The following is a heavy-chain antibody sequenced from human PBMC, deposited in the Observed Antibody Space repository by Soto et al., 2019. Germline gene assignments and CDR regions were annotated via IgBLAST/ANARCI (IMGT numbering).Heavy chain of an antibody. Sequence: SETLSLTCAVYGGSFSGYYWGWIRQPPGKGLEWIGEINHSGSTNYNPSLKSRVTISVDTSKNQFSLKLSSVTAADTAVYYCARGIAAAGTQTVFDYWGQGTLVTVSS. CDR2: INHSGST. V-gene: IGHV4-34*01. D-gene: IGHD6-13*01. CDR1: GGSFSGYY. CDR3: ARGIAAAGTQTVFDY. J-gene: IGHJ4*02.